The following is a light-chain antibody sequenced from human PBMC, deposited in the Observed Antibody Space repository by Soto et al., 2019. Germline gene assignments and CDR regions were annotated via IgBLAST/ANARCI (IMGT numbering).Light chain of an antibody. V-gene: IGKV1-5*03. Sequence: DIQMTQSPSTLSASVGGRVAITCRASQSISTYLAWYQQKPGKAPKLLIYKASSLESGVPSRFSGSGSGAEFTLTISSLQPDDFATYYCQQYNTYSRTFGQGTKVDIK. CDR1: QSISTY. CDR3: QQYNTYSRT. CDR2: KAS. J-gene: IGKJ1*01.